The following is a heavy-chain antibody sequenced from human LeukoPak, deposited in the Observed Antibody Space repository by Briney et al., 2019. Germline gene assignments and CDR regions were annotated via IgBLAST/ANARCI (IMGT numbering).Heavy chain of an antibody. CDR1: GGSISSYY. V-gene: IGHV4-59*01. D-gene: IGHD3-10*01. J-gene: IGHJ5*02. CDR3: ARSLGLPGYWFDP. CDR2: IYYSGST. Sequence: PSESLSLTCTVSGGSISSYYWSWIRQPPGKGLEWIGYIYYSGSTNYNPSLKSRVTLSVDTSKNQFSLKLSSVTAADTAVYYCARSLGLPGYWFDPWGQGTLVTVSS.